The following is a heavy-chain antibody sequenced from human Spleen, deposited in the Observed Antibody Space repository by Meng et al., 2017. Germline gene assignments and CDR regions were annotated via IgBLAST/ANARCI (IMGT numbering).Heavy chain of an antibody. Sequence: QVQLRESGPGLVKPSGTLSLTCAVSGDSITNYKWWSWVRQPPGKGLEWIGEIPHSGSSAYNPSLKSRVTMSIDKSKNQFSLTLTSVTAADTAVYYCTRGSGGSVWGQGTLVTVSS. CDR3: TRGSGGSV. D-gene: IGHD3-10*01. V-gene: IGHV4-4*02. CDR1: GDSITNYKW. CDR2: IPHSGSS. J-gene: IGHJ4*02.